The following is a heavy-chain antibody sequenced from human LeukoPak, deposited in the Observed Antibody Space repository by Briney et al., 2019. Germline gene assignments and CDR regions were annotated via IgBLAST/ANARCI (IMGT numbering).Heavy chain of an antibody. J-gene: IGHJ3*02. CDR2: IRHDGSNK. D-gene: IGHD3-10*01. CDR1: GFTFSSYG. Sequence: PGGSLRLSCAASGFTFSSYGMHWVRQAPGKGLEWVAFIRHDGSNKYYADSVKGRFTISRDNSKNTLYLQMNSLRAEDTAVYYCAKDPYYGSGSSDDAFDIWGQGTMVTVSS. CDR3: AKDPYYGSGSSDDAFDI. V-gene: IGHV3-30*02.